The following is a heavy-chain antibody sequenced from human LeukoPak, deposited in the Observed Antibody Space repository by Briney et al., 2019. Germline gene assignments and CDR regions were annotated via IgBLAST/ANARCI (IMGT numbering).Heavy chain of an antibody. D-gene: IGHD1-26*01. CDR2: ISSSGSTI. Sequence: GGSLRLSCAASGFTFSSYEMNWVRQAPGKGLEWVSYISSSGSTISYADSVKGRFTISRDNAKNSLYLQMNSLRAEDTAVYCCARGTRHGWELVVWGQGTLVTATS. CDR1: GFTFSSYE. J-gene: IGHJ4*02. CDR3: ARGTRHGWELVV. V-gene: IGHV3-48*03.